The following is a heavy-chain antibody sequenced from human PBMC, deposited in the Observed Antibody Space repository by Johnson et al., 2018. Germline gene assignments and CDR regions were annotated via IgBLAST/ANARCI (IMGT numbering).Heavy chain of an antibody. CDR3: AKSRPYYYDSADFQH. J-gene: IGHJ1*01. Sequence: VQLVQSGGGLVQPGGSLKLSCAASGFTFSGSAMHWVRQASGKGLEWVGRIRSKANNYATAYAASVKGRFTVSRDDSKNTLYLQMNNLRAEDTAVYYCAKSRPYYYDSADFQHWGQGTLVTVSS. V-gene: IGHV3-73*01. CDR1: GFTFSGSA. D-gene: IGHD3-22*01. CDR2: IRSKANNYAT.